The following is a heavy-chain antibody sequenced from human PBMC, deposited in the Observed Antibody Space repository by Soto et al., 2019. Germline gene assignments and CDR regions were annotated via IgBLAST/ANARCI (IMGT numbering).Heavy chain of an antibody. D-gene: IGHD3-10*01. V-gene: IGHV6-1*01. CDR2: TYYRSKWFH. J-gene: IGHJ3*01. Sequence: QGQLQQSGPGLVKPSQTLSLTCAISGDSVSSDITSWNWIRQSPSRGLEWLGRTYYRSKWFHDYAASVKRRITINPDTSKNQFSLELNSMTPEDTAVYYCARGTALDVWGQGTVVTVSS. CDR3: ARGTALDV. CDR1: GDSVSSDITS.